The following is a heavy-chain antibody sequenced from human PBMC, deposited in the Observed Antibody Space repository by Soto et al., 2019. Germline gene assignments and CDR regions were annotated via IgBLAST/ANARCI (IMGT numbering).Heavy chain of an antibody. CDR3: ARDNYCGADCYSGIFDY. D-gene: IGHD2-21*02. V-gene: IGHV3-11*01. Sequence: LRLSCAGSGFTFSDYYMSWIRQAPGKGLEWVSYISGSGTTIYYADSVRGRFTISRDNTKNSLYLQMNSLRAEDTAVYYCARDNYCGADCYSGIFDYWGQGNPVTVSS. J-gene: IGHJ4*02. CDR1: GFTFSDYY. CDR2: ISGSGTTI.